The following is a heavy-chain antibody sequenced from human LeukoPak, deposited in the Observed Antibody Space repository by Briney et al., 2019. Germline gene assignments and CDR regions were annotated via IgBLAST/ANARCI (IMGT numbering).Heavy chain of an antibody. CDR3: ARSVAASRDY. CDR2: LNWNGGST. D-gene: IGHD2-15*01. Sequence: GGSLSLSCAASGFTFDDYGMSWVRQAPGKGLEWVSGLNWNGGSTGYADSVKVRFTISRDNAKNSLYLQMNSLRAEDTALYYCARSVAASRDYWGQGTLVTVSS. V-gene: IGHV3-20*04. J-gene: IGHJ4*02. CDR1: GFTFDDYG.